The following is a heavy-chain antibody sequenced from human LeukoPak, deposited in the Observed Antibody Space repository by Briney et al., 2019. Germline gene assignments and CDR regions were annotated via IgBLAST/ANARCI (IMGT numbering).Heavy chain of an antibody. D-gene: IGHD3-3*01. CDR2: IYYSGRT. J-gene: IGHJ3*02. CDR3: ARVYDFWSGYSFGAFNI. V-gene: IGHV4-30-4*01. Sequence: SETLSLTCTVSGGSITSGDYYWRWLRQPPGKGLEWIGYIYYSGRTYYNPSLKSRVSISVDTSKNQFSLKLSSVTAADTAVYYCARVYDFWSGYSFGAFNIWGQGTMVTVSS. CDR1: GGSITSGDYY.